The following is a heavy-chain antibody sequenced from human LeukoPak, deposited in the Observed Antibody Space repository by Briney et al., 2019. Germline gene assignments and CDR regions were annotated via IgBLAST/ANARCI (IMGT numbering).Heavy chain of an antibody. Sequence: GGSLRLSCAASGFTFSSYAMSWVRQAPGKGLEWVSAISGSGVYTYYADSVKGRFTISRDNSKNTLSLQVNTLRAEDTAVYFCAKGDTWSSSGCEYWGQGTLVTVSS. CDR3: AKGDTWSSSGCEY. V-gene: IGHV3-23*01. CDR1: GFTFSSYA. D-gene: IGHD6-6*01. CDR2: ISGSGVYT. J-gene: IGHJ4*02.